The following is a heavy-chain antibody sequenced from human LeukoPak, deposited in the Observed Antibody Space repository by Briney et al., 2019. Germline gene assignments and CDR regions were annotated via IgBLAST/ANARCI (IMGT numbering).Heavy chain of an antibody. V-gene: IGHV4-39*01. Sequence: PSETLSLTCTVSGGSISSSSYSWGWIRQPPGKGLEWIGSIYYSGSTYYNPSLKSRVTISVDTSKNQFSLKLSSVTAADTAVYYCARYCSGGSCSNNWFDPWGQGTLVTVSS. CDR1: GGSISSSSYS. J-gene: IGHJ5*02. CDR2: IYYSGST. D-gene: IGHD2-15*01. CDR3: ARYCSGGSCSNNWFDP.